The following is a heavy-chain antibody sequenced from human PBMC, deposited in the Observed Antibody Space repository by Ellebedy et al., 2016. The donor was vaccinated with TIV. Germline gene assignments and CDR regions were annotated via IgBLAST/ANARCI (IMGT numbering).Heavy chain of an antibody. CDR2: ISGTGSII. CDR3: ARDQYYYGMDV. V-gene: IGHV3-48*01. Sequence: GESLKISCAASGFTFSYYSMHWVRQAPGKGLEWVSYISGTGSIIYYADSVKGRFTISRDNSKNTLYLQMNSLRAEDTAVYYCARDQYYYGMDVWGQGTTVTVSS. D-gene: IGHD4-11*01. J-gene: IGHJ6*02. CDR1: GFTFSYYS.